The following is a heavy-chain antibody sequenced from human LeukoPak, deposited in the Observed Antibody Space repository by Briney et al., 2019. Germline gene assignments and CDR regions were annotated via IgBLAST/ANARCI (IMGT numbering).Heavy chain of an antibody. J-gene: IGHJ4*02. D-gene: IGHD5-12*01. Sequence: PGGSLRLSCEVSGFTFSSYAMTWIRQVPGRGLEWIAYMTASSVTFYYADSVRGRFTISIDNARNSLFLQMNSLTVEDTAVYYCARSLSGYDPLSSFWGQGTLVTVSS. CDR1: GFTFSSYA. CDR2: MTASSVTF. V-gene: IGHV3-48*03. CDR3: ARSLSGYDPLSSF.